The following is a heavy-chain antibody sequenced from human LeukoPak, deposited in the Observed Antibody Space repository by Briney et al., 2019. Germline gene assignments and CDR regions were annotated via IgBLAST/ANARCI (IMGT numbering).Heavy chain of an antibody. CDR3: PRASGGRGKYALDY. V-gene: IGHV4-61*01. CDR2: IYYSGST. Sequence: SETLSLTCAVSGGCVSSGTYYWSWIRQPPGKGLEWIGFIYYSGSTNYNPSLKSRVTISVDTSKNQFSLRLISVTAADRAVYYSPRASGGRGKYALDYSGPGTLVTV. CDR1: GGCVSSGTYY. J-gene: IGHJ4*01. D-gene: IGHD2-2*01.